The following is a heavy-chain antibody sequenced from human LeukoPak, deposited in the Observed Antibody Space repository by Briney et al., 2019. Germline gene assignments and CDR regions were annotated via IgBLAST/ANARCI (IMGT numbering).Heavy chain of an antibody. CDR2: INHSGST. J-gene: IGHJ4*02. Sequence: PSETLSLTCAVYGGSFSGYYWSWIRQPPGKGLEWIGEINHSGSTNYNPSLKSRVTISVDTSKNQFSLKLSSVTAADTAVYYCARGRSSWSRYYFDYWGQGTLVTVSS. V-gene: IGHV4-34*01. CDR1: GGSFSGYY. D-gene: IGHD6-13*01. CDR3: ARGRSSWSRYYFDY.